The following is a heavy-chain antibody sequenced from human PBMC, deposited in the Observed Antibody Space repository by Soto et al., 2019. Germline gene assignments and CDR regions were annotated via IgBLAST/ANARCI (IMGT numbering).Heavy chain of an antibody. V-gene: IGHV5-51*01. Sequence: ESLKISCKGSGYSFTSYWIGWVRQMPGKGLEWMGIIYPGDSDTRYSPSFQGQVTISADKSISTAYLQWSSLKASDTAMYYCARRYCSGGSCYYAFDIWGQGTMVTVSS. CDR1: GYSFTSYW. CDR3: ARRYCSGGSCYYAFDI. J-gene: IGHJ3*02. D-gene: IGHD2-15*01. CDR2: IYPGDSDT.